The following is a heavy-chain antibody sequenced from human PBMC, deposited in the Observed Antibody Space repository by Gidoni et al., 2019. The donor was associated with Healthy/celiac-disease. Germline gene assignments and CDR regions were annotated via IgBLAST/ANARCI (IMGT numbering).Heavy chain of an antibody. CDR3: ARDRYGDYGDAFDI. CDR1: GGSFSGYY. V-gene: IGHV4-34*01. D-gene: IGHD4-17*01. J-gene: IGHJ3*02. CDR2: INHSGST. Sequence: QVQLQQWGAGLLKPSETLSLTCAVYGGSFSGYYWSWIRQPPGKGLEWIGEINHSGSTNYNPSLKSRVTISVDTSKNQFSLKLSSVTAADTAVYYCARDRYGDYGDAFDIWGQGTMVTVSS.